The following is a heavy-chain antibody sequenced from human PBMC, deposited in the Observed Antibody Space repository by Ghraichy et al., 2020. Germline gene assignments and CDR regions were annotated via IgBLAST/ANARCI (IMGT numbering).Heavy chain of an antibody. V-gene: IGHV3-48*02. Sequence: GGSLRLSCAASGFTFSSYSMNWVRQAPGKGLEWVSYISSSSSTIYYADSVKGRFTISRDNAKNSLYLQMNSLRDEDTAVYYCARDAETNYYDSSGYFVRQDYWGQGTLVTVSS. J-gene: IGHJ4*02. D-gene: IGHD3-22*01. CDR3: ARDAETNYYDSSGYFVRQDY. CDR1: GFTFSSYS. CDR2: ISSSSSTI.